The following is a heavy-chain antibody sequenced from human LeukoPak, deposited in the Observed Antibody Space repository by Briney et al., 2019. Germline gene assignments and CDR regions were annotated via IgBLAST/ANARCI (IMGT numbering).Heavy chain of an antibody. D-gene: IGHD1-26*01. CDR2: IYYSGST. CDR3: ARPGRRFEWELSV. Sequence: SGPTLVKPSETLSLTCTVSGGSISSYYWSWIRQPPGKGLEWIGYIYYSGSTNYNPSLKSRVTISVDTSKNQFSLKLSSVTAADTAVYYCARPGRRFEWELSVWGQGTLVTVSS. CDR1: GGSISSYY. V-gene: IGHV4-59*08. J-gene: IGHJ4*02.